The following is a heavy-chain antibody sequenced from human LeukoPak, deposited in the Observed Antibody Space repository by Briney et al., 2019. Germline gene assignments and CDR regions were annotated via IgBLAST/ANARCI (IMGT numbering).Heavy chain of an antibody. Sequence: GGSLRLSCAASGFTFSDYYMSWIRQAPGEGLEWVSYISSSGSYTNADSVKGQFTISRDNAKNSVYLQMNSLRAEDTAVYYCARGYSGYVGDYWGQGTLVAVSP. J-gene: IGHJ4*02. D-gene: IGHD5-12*01. V-gene: IGHV3-11*06. CDR2: ISSSGSYT. CDR3: ARGYSGYVGDY. CDR1: GFTFSDYY.